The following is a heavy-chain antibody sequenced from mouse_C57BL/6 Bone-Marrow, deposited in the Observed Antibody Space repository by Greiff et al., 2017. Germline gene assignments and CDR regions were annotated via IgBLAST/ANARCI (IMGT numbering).Heavy chain of an antibody. CDR2: IDPSDSYT. V-gene: IGHV1-69*01. D-gene: IGHD2-3*01. CDR1: GYTFTSYW. Sequence: QVQLQQPGAELVMPGASVKLSCKASGYTFTSYWMHWVKQRPGQGLEWIGEIDPSDSYTNYNQKFKGKSTLTVDKSSSTAYMQLSSLTSEDSAVYYCARLYDGYYFYFDYWDQGTTLTVSS. J-gene: IGHJ2*01. CDR3: ARLYDGYYFYFDY.